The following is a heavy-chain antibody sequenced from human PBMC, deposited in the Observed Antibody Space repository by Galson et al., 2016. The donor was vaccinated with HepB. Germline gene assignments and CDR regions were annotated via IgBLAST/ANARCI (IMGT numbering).Heavy chain of an antibody. CDR1: GFTFSNYH. V-gene: IGHV3-23*03. J-gene: IGHJ5*02. CDR2: VSSGGDTT. Sequence: SLRLSCAASGFTFSNYHMNWVRQSQERGLEWVSFVSSGGDTTYYIDSVRGRFTVSRDNSQDTLYLQMDNLRAEDTATYYCARDHGYCRGGSCHFDRLAWGLGTLVTVSS. CDR3: ARDHGYCRGGSCHFDRLA. D-gene: IGHD2-15*01.